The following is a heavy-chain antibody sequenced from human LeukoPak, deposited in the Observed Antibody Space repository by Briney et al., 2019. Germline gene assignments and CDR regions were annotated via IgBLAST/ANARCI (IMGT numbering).Heavy chain of an antibody. CDR2: SIPIFGTA. D-gene: IGHD6-6*01. Sequence: EASVTLSCKSSGGTFSSYAISWVRQAPGQGLEWMGGSIPIFGTANYAQKFPGRVTITTDESARTAYMELSSLRSEDTAVYYCARAVDSSSSKPRRRNHYDYMDVWGKGTTVTVSS. J-gene: IGHJ6*03. CDR1: GGTFSSYA. V-gene: IGHV1-69*05. CDR3: ARAVDSSSSKPRRRNHYDYMDV.